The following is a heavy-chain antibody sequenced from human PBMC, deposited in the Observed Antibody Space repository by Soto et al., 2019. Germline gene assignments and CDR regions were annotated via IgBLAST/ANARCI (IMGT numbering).Heavy chain of an antibody. CDR2: ISAYNGNT. CDR1: GYTXSSYG. V-gene: IGHV1-18*04. J-gene: IGHJ4*02. Sequence: GXSXKVSFKASGYTXSSYGSSWVRQAPGQGLEWMGWISAYNGNTNSAKKLQGRVTITTDTSTRTAYMELRSLRSDDTDVYYCARDLGSAAGHGDYWGQGTLVTVSS. D-gene: IGHD6-13*01. CDR3: ARDLGSAAGHGDY.